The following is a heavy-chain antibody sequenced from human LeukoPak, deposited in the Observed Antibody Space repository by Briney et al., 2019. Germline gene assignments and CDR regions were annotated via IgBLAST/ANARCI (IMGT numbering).Heavy chain of an antibody. CDR1: GGSISSSSYY. Sequence: PSETLSLTCSVSGGSISSSSYYWGWIRQPPGKGLEWIGYIYYSGSTNYNPSLKSRVTISVDTSKNQFSLKLSSVTAADTAVYYCARVLRRYYFDYWGQGTLVTVSS. CDR2: IYYSGST. D-gene: IGHD2-15*01. J-gene: IGHJ4*02. CDR3: ARVLRRYYFDY. V-gene: IGHV4-61*05.